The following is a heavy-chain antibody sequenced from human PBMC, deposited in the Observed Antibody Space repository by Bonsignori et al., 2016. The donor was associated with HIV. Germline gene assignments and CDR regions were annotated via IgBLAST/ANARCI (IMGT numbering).Heavy chain of an antibody. J-gene: IGHJ4*02. CDR3: ATGTYYKFDY. Sequence: RQAPGKGLEWIGSVYYVASTYDNPSLKSRVTMSLDASKSQFSLNLKSVTAADTAIYYCATGTYYKFDYWGPGTLVTVSS. D-gene: IGHD3-22*01. V-gene: IGHV4-39*07. CDR2: VYYVAST.